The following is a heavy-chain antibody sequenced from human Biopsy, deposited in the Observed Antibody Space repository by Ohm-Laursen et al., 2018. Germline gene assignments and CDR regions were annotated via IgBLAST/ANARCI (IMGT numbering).Heavy chain of an antibody. CDR2: IYTSGIT. CDR1: GGSLSSYS. Sequence: SETLSLTCTVSGGSLSSYSWSWIRQPAGKGLEWIGQIYTSGITNYNPSLKSRVTMSVDTSKNKFSLRVSSVNAADTAVYYCARDRDRRDWFDPWGQGTLVTVSS. J-gene: IGHJ5*02. D-gene: IGHD1-14*01. V-gene: IGHV4-4*07. CDR3: ARDRDRRDWFDP.